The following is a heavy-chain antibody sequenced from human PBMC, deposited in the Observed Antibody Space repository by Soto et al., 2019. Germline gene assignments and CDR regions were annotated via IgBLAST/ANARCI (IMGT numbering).Heavy chain of an antibody. Sequence: ASVKVSCKASGGTFSSYAISWVRQAPGQGLEWMGGIIPILGIANYAQKFQGRVTITADKSTSTAYMELSSLRSEDTAVYYCARGPNCGGDCYSVPAEYFQHWGQGTLVTVSS. J-gene: IGHJ1*01. CDR2: IIPILGIA. CDR1: GGTFSSYA. D-gene: IGHD2-21*02. V-gene: IGHV1-69*10. CDR3: ARGPNCGGDCYSVPAEYFQH.